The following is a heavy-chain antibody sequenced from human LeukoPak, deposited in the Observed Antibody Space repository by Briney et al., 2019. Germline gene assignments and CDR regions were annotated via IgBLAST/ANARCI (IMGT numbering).Heavy chain of an antibody. V-gene: IGHV1-69*13. D-gene: IGHD4-11*01. Sequence: GASVKVSCKASGASGDTFNSYDFSWLRQAPGQGLQWMGGIIPIYGTAKYTEKFQGRVTITADESTSTAYMEPSSLRSEDTAVYYCARALYTENSYFDYWGQGTLVTVSS. J-gene: IGHJ4*02. CDR2: IIPIYGTA. CDR1: GDTFNSYD. CDR3: ARALYTENSYFDY.